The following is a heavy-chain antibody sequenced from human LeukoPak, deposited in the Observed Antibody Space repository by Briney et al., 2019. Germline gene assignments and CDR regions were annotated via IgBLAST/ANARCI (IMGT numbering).Heavy chain of an antibody. D-gene: IGHD3-10*01. J-gene: IGHJ6*03. Sequence: SVKVSCKASGGTFSSYAISWVRQAPGQGLEWMGGSIAIFGTANYAQKFQGRVTITTDESTSTAHMELSSLRSEDTAVYYRARGGNYGSGSMIYYYYYMDVWGKGTTVTVSS. CDR2: SIAIFGTA. CDR3: ARGGNYGSGSMIYYYYYMDV. CDR1: GGTFSSYA. V-gene: IGHV1-69*05.